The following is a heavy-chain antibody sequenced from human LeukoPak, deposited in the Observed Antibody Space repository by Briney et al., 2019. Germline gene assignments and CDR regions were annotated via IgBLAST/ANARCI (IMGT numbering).Heavy chain of an antibody. CDR1: GVSVSSDSYY. J-gene: IGHJ4*02. CDR3: ARSGFYGSHPFDY. CDR2: IYYNGNT. Sequence: SETLSLTCTVSGVSVSSDSYYWSWLRQPPGKGLECIGYIYYNGNTNYSPSLKSRVAISIDTSKNQFSLKLNSVTAADTAVYYCARSGFYGSHPFDYWGQGSLVTVSS. D-gene: IGHD2/OR15-2a*01. V-gene: IGHV4-61*01.